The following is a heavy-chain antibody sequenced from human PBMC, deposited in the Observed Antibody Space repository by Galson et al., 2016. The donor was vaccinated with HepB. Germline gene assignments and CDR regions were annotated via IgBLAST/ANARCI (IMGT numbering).Heavy chain of an antibody. CDR2: ITTSSSTI. J-gene: IGHJ4*02. V-gene: IGHV3-48*01. CDR1: GLTLSNYN. CDR3: ATDYSPYDPRHGFHY. Sequence: SLRLSCAVSGLTLSNYNMDWVRQAPGKGLEWTSYITTSSSTIYYADSVKGRFTISRDNAKNSLYLQMNSLRAEDTAFYYCATDYSPYDPRHGFHYWGQGTLVTVSS. D-gene: IGHD5-12*01.